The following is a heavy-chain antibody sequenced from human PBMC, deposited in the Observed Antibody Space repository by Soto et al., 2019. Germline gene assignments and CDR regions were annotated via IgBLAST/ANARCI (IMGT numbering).Heavy chain of an antibody. CDR3: ARHGQWLVKGVY. D-gene: IGHD6-19*01. Sequence: TSETLSLTCTVSGDSISSGTYYWGWIRQPPGKGLEWIGSLYYSGGTHYNPSLKSRVTISVDTSKNQLSLKLSSVTAADTAVYYYARHGQWLVKGVYWGQGTLVTVSS. CDR1: GDSISSGTYY. V-gene: IGHV4-39*01. CDR2: LYYSGGT. J-gene: IGHJ4*02.